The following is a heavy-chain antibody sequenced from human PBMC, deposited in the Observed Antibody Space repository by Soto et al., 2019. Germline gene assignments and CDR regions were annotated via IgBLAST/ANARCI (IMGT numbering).Heavy chain of an antibody. Sequence: SETLSLTCTVSGASFTSYYWSWIRQPPGKGLEWVGEINHSGSTNYNPSLKSRVTISVDTSKNQFSRKLSSVTAADTAVYYCAKTDRYSSGWYGQRNYYYGMDVWGQGTTVTVSS. V-gene: IGHV4-34*01. CDR2: INHSGST. J-gene: IGHJ6*02. CDR1: GASFTSYY. D-gene: IGHD6-19*01. CDR3: AKTDRYSSGWYGQRNYYYGMDV.